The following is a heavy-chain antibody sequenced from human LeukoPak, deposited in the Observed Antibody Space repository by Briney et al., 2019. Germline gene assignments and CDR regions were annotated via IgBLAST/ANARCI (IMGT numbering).Heavy chain of an antibody. J-gene: IGHJ4*02. CDR2: ISGSGGST. D-gene: IGHD3-9*01. Sequence: ETLSLTCTVSGDSVSSGSYHWSWVRQAPGKGLEWVSAISGSGGSTYYADSVKGRFTISRDDSKNTLYLQMNSLRAEDTAVYYCAKDFGPSYYDILTGYYELLYYFDYWGQGTLVTVSS. CDR3: AKDFGPSYYDILTGYYELLYYFDY. CDR1: GDSVSSGSYH. V-gene: IGHV3-23*01.